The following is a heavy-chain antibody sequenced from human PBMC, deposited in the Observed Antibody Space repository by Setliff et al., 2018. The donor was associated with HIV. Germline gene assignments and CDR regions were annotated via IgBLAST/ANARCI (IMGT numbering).Heavy chain of an antibody. CDR3: ARHRDPPGTSWIYYYYYMDL. Sequence: PSETLSLTCTVSGGSISSGGYYWSWIRQPAGKGLEWIGRIYSSGSPSYNPSLSSRLTISVDTSKNHVSLRLSSVTAADTGVYYCARHRDPPGTSWIYYYYYMDLWGEGTTVTVS. J-gene: IGHJ6*03. CDR2: IYSSGSP. D-gene: IGHD6-13*01. CDR1: GGSISSGGYY. V-gene: IGHV4-39*01.